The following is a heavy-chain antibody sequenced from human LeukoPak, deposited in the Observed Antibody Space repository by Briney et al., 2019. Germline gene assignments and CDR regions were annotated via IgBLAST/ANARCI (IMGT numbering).Heavy chain of an antibody. CDR2: IYTSGST. J-gene: IGHJ4*02. D-gene: IGHD2-2*01. CDR1: GGSISSGSYY. CDR3: ARDIRLGYCSSTSCYRYFDY. Sequence: SETLSLTCTVSGGSISSGSYYWSWIRQPAGKGLEWIGRIYTSGSTNYNPSLKSRVTISVDTSKNQFSLKLSSVTAADTAVYYCARDIRLGYCSSTSCYRYFDYWGQGTLVTVSS. V-gene: IGHV4-61*02.